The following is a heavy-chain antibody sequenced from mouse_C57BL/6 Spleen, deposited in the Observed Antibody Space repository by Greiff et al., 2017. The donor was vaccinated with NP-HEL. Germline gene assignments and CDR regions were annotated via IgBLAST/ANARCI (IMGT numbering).Heavy chain of an antibody. J-gene: IGHJ1*03. CDR1: GFTFSDYG. CDR2: ISSGSSTI. D-gene: IGHD1-1*01. Sequence: EVQLQESGGGLVKPGGSLKLSCAASGFTFSDYGMHWVRQAPEKGLEWVAYISSGSSTIYYADTVKGRFTISRDNAKNTLFLQMTSLRSEDTAMYYCARSYYGSSYTYWYFDVWGTGTTVTVSS. V-gene: IGHV5-17*01. CDR3: ARSYYGSSYTYWYFDV.